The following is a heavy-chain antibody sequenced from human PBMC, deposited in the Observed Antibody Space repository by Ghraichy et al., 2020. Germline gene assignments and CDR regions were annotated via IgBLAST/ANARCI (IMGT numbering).Heavy chain of an antibody. CDR3: AKTVSGVGYYFDY. V-gene: IGHV3-23*01. CDR2: ISGSGGNT. CDR1: GFTFNNYA. Sequence: GESLNISCAASGFTFNNYAVTWVRQAPGKGLEWVSAISGSGGNTYYADSVKGRFTISRDNFKNTLSLQMSSLRAEDTAVYYCAKTVSGVGYYFDYWGQGTLVTVSS. J-gene: IGHJ4*02. D-gene: IGHD4-17*01.